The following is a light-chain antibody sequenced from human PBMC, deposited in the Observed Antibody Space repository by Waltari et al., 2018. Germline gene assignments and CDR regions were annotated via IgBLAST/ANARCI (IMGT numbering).Light chain of an antibody. J-gene: IGKJ4*01. CDR2: GAY. CDR1: QNVGTS. Sequence: EIVVTQSPATLSVSPGERVTLSCRARQNVGTSLAWYQQKPVQTPRLLIFGAYSRASGVPARFSGSGSGTDFTLAISSLQSEDFAVYYCQQYEDWPRHSFGGGTKVQIE. V-gene: IGKV3-15*01. CDR3: QQYEDWPRHS.